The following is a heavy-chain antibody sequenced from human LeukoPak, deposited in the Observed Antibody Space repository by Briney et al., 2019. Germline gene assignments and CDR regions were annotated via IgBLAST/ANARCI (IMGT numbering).Heavy chain of an antibody. CDR2: INHSGST. CDR1: GGSFSGYY. V-gene: IGHV4-34*01. CDR3: ARALRGAAAGNYYFDS. Sequence: SETLSLTCAVYGGSFSGYYWSWIHQPPGKGLEWIGEINHSGSTNYNPSLKSRVTISVDTSKNQFSLKLSSVTAADTAVYYCARALRGAAAGNYYFDSWGQGTLVTVSS. J-gene: IGHJ4*02. D-gene: IGHD6-13*01.